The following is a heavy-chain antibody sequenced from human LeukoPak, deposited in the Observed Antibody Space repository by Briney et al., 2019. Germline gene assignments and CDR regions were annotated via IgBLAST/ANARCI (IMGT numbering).Heavy chain of an antibody. Sequence: PGGSLRLSCAASGFTFSRNWMHWVRQAPGKGLEWVANINQDGNQIYYVDSVKGRFTISRDNAKNSLYLQMNSLTVEDTAVYYCARHAAVAYFDILTEEDYWGQGTLVTVSS. V-gene: IGHV3-7*01. CDR3: ARHAAVAYFDILTEEDY. CDR1: GFTFSRNW. D-gene: IGHD3-9*01. CDR2: INQDGNQI. J-gene: IGHJ4*02.